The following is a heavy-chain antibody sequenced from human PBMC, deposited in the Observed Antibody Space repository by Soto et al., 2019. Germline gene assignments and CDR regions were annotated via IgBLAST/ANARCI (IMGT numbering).Heavy chain of an antibody. CDR2: LSESGSNT. Sequence: GGSLRLSCAVSGFTFSSYSMSWVRQAPGKGLEWVSTLSESGSNTYYADSVKGRFTISRDNSKNTLYVQMNSLRAEDTAVYYCVKMRGGYSFLDNWGQGILVTVSS. CDR1: GFTFSSYS. J-gene: IGHJ4*02. D-gene: IGHD5-12*01. CDR3: VKMRGGYSFLDN. V-gene: IGHV3-23*01.